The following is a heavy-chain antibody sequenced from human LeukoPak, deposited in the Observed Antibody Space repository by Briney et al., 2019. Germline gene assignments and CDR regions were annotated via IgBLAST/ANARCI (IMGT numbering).Heavy chain of an antibody. CDR3: ARLIAVATTYYFDY. D-gene: IGHD6-19*01. CDR2: IYYSGST. J-gene: IGHJ4*02. V-gene: IGHV4-38-2*02. CDR1: GYSISSGYY. Sequence: SETLSLTCTVSGYSISSGYYWGWIRQPPGKGLEWIGSIYYSGSTYYNPSLKSRVTISVDTSKNQFSLKLSSVTAADTAVYYCARLIAVATTYYFDYWGQGTLVTVSS.